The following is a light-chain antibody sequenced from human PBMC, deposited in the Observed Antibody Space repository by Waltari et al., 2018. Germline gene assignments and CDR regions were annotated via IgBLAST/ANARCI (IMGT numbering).Light chain of an antibody. CDR2: GAS. CDR3: QQYDGSVLT. V-gene: IGKV3-20*01. J-gene: IGKJ4*01. CDR1: QTITNTF. Sequence: CGTIQTITNTFLVWSQQNPGTAPRLIIHGASSRATGFPDRFSGSGSGTDFTLPISNLEPEDFAVYYCQQYDGSVLTFGGGTKVEI.